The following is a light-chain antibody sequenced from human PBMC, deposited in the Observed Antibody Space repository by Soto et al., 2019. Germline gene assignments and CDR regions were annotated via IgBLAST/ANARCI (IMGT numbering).Light chain of an antibody. CDR2: GAS. CDR3: QQYGSSPWT. V-gene: IGKV3-20*01. J-gene: IGKJ1*01. Sequence: EIVLTQSPGTLSLSPGERATLSCRASQSVSSSYLAWYQQKPGQAPRPLIYGASSRAIGIPDRFSGSGSGTDCTLTISRLEPEDFAVYYYQQYGSSPWTFGQGTKVEIK. CDR1: QSVSSSY.